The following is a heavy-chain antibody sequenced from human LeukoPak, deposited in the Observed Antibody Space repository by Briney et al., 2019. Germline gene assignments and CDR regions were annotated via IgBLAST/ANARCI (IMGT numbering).Heavy chain of an antibody. CDR2: IRYDGTNK. J-gene: IGHJ3*02. D-gene: IGHD3-22*01. V-gene: IGHV3-30*02. Sequence: GGSLRLSCAASGFTFSSYGIHWVRQAPGKGLEWVSFIRYDGTNKYYADSVKGRFTISRDNSKNTLYLQMNSLRAEDTAVYYCAKGNRHYYDSSGPLDAFDIWGQGTMVTVSS. CDR1: GFTFSSYG. CDR3: AKGNRHYYDSSGPLDAFDI.